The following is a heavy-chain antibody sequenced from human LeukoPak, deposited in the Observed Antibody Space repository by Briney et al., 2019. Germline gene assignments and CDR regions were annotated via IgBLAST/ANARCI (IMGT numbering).Heavy chain of an antibody. D-gene: IGHD6-13*01. V-gene: IGHV3-30*03. CDR2: ISYDGSNK. CDR3: ARVIRIRAAGFCGMDV. J-gene: IGHJ6*02. CDR1: GFTFSSYG. Sequence: PGGSLRLSCAASGFTFSSYGMHWVRQAPGKGLEWVAVISYDGSNKYYADSVKGRFTISRDNSKNTLYLQMNSLRAEDTAVYYCARVIRIRAAGFCGMDVWGQGTTVTVSS.